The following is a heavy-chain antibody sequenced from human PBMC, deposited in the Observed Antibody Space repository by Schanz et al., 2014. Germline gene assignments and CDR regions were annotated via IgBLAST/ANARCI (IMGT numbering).Heavy chain of an antibody. CDR3: ASSGAGYSSSWDFDY. Sequence: QVQLVQSGAEVKKPGSSVKVSCTASGGTFSSYTISWIRQAPGQGLEWMGRIIPVLAIADYAQKFQGRVTITADKSSDTAYMDVSSLRSEDTAVYYCASSGAGYSSSWDFDYWGQGTLVTVSS. V-gene: IGHV1-69*02. D-gene: IGHD6-13*01. J-gene: IGHJ4*02. CDR2: IIPVLAIA. CDR1: GGTFSSYT.